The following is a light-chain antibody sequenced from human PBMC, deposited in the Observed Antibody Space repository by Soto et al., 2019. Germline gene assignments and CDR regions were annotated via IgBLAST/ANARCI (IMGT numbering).Light chain of an antibody. CDR3: TSYANSNTLYV. CDR1: SIDLGGYAY. Sequence: QSVLTQPPSASGFPGQSVTISCTGTSIDLGGYAYVSWYQQHPGKAPKLLIYEVNKRPPGVPDRFSGSESGGTASLTVSGLQAEDEADYYCTSYANSNTLYVFGTGTQLTVL. CDR2: EVN. V-gene: IGLV2-8*01. J-gene: IGLJ1*01.